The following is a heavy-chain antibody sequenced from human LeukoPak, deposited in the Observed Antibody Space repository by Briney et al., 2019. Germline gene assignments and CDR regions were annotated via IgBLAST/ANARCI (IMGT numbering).Heavy chain of an antibody. CDR1: GGTFSSYA. Sequence: SVKVSCKASGGTFSSYAISWVRQAPGQGLEWMGGIIPIFGTANYAQRFQGRVTITADESTSTAYMELSSLRSEDTAVYYCARDLRDIVVVPAASHYYYYGMDVWGKGTTVTVSS. D-gene: IGHD2-2*01. CDR3: ARDLRDIVVVPAASHYYYYGMDV. J-gene: IGHJ6*04. CDR2: IIPIFGTA. V-gene: IGHV1-69*01.